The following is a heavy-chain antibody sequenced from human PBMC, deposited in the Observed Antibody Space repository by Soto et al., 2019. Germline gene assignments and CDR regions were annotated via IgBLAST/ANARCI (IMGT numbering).Heavy chain of an antibody. CDR2: IDWDDDK. CDR3: AHRPSYCSCGSCYSGFDY. CDR1: GFSLSTSGMC. J-gene: IGHJ4*02. D-gene: IGHD2-15*01. V-gene: IGHV2-70*12. Sequence: GPTLVNPTQTLTLTCTFSGFSLSTSGMCVSWIRQPPGKALEWLARIDWDDDKYYSTYLKTRLTISKDTSKNQVVLTMTNMDPVDTATYYCAHRPSYCSCGSCYSGFDYWGQGTLVTVSS.